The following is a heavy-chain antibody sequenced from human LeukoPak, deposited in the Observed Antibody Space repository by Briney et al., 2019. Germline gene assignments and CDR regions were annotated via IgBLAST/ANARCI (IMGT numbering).Heavy chain of an antibody. Sequence: PGGSLRLSCAASGFTFSSYAMSWVRQAPGEGLEWVSAISGSDGSTYYADSAKGRFTISRDNSKNTPYLQMNSLRAEDTALYYCARVATIAGGFDYWGQGTLVTVSS. CDR2: ISGSDGST. V-gene: IGHV3-23*01. CDR1: GFTFSSYA. J-gene: IGHJ4*02. D-gene: IGHD5-12*01. CDR3: ARVATIAGGFDY.